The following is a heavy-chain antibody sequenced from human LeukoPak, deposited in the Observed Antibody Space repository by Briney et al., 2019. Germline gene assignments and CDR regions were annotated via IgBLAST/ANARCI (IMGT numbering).Heavy chain of an antibody. CDR1: GFTFSSYW. CDR3: VRGPIFDCSGGSCYSDYYYYYGMDV. Sequence: PGGSLRLSCAASGFTFSSYWMSWVRQAPGKGLEWVANIKQDGSEKYYVDSVKGRFTISRDNAKNSLYLQMNSLRAEDTAVYYCVRGPIFDCSGGSCYSDYYYYYGMDVWGQGTTVTVSS. CDR2: IKQDGSEK. V-gene: IGHV3-7*01. D-gene: IGHD2-15*01. J-gene: IGHJ6*02.